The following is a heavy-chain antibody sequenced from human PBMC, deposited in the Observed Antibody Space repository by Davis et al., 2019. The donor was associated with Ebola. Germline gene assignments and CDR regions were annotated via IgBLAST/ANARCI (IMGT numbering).Heavy chain of an antibody. CDR2: ISYDGSNK. J-gene: IGHJ6*02. CDR3: AREYYYDSSGYGSLDYNYGMDV. CDR1: GFTFSSYA. Sequence: PGGSLRLSCAASGFTFSSYAMHWVRQAPGKGLEWVAIISYDGSNKYYADSVKGRFTISRDNSKNTLYLQMNSLRAEDTAVYYCAREYYYDSSGYGSLDYNYGMDVWGQGTTVTVTS. D-gene: IGHD3-22*01. V-gene: IGHV3-30-3*01.